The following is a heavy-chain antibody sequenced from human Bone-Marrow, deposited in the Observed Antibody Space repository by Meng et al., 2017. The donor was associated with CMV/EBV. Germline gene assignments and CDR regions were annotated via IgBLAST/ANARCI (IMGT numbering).Heavy chain of an antibody. CDR1: GFTFSSYS. CDR2: ISSSGSTI. J-gene: IGHJ4*02. D-gene: IGHD6-13*01. CDR3: ARVEVHSGGWYGGFDY. V-gene: IGHV3-48*04. Sequence: GESLKISCAASGFTFSSYSMNWVRQAPGKGLEWVSYISSSGSTIYYADSVKGRFTISRDNAKNSLYLQMNSLRAEDTAVYYCARVEVHSGGWYGGFDYWGQGTLVTVSS.